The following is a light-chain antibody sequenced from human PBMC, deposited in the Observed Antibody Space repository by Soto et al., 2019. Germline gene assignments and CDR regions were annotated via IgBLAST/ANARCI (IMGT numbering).Light chain of an antibody. CDR3: QQYNNWPRT. Sequence: EIVLTQSPATLSLSPGETATLSCRASQSITLYVDWFQQKPGQAPKLLIYGAFTMDSGFPARFSGSGSGTEFTLTIRSLQSEDFAVYYCQQYNNWPRTFGQGTKVDIK. V-gene: IGKV3-15*01. CDR2: GAF. J-gene: IGKJ1*01. CDR1: QSITLY.